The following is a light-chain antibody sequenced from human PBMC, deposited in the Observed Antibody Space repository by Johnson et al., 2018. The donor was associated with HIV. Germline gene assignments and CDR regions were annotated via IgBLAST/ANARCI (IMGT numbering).Light chain of an antibody. CDR1: SSNIGNNS. V-gene: IGLV1-51*02. J-gene: IGLJ1*01. Sequence: QSVLTQPPSVSAAPGQKVTISCSGSSSNIGNNSVSWYQQLPGTAPRLLIYENNKRPSGIPERFSASQSGTSATLGITGLQPGDEADYYCGTWDSSLSAGVFGTGTWVTVL. CDR3: GTWDSSLSAGV. CDR2: ENN.